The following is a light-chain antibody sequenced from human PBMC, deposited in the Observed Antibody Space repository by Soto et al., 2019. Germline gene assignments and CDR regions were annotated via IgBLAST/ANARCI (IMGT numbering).Light chain of an antibody. Sequence: QSALTQPASVSGSPGQSITIPCTGTSSDVGSYNLVSWYQHHPGKAPKFLIYEGTKRPSGVSNRFSGSKSGNTASLTISGLQAEDEADYYCCSYAGSSTYVFGTGTKVTV. CDR1: SSDVGSYNL. CDR3: CSYAGSSTYV. J-gene: IGLJ1*01. V-gene: IGLV2-23*01. CDR2: EGT.